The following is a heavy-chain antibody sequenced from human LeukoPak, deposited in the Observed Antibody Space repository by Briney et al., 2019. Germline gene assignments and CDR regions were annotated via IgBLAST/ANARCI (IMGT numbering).Heavy chain of an antibody. Sequence: GGSLRISCEGSGYSFTNYYIGWVRQMPGKGLEWVGIIFPGVADRRYGQSLQRQVTISADKSHSTPYLQRSSLKASDTAMYYCATGDPPMTWARALGGGGFHDAFDIWGQGTMVTVSS. J-gene: IGHJ3*02. D-gene: IGHD5-18*01. CDR1: GYSFTNYY. CDR2: IFPGVADR. V-gene: IGHV5-51*03. CDR3: ATGDPPMTWARALGGGGFHDAFDI.